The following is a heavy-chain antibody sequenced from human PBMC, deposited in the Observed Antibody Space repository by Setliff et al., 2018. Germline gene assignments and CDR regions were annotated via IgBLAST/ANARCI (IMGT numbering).Heavy chain of an antibody. V-gene: IGHV1-69*05. CDR2: SIPMYRTT. J-gene: IGHJ6*04. CDR1: GGTFRSYG. D-gene: IGHD3-10*01. Sequence: ASVKVSCKASGGTFRSYGISWVRQAPGQGLEWMGGSIPMYRTTKYAQKFQGRVTITTDESTTTAYMDLSRLISDDTAVYYCARGTDYHGSGSYWAKDVWGEGTTVTVSS. CDR3: ARGTDYHGSGSYWAKDV.